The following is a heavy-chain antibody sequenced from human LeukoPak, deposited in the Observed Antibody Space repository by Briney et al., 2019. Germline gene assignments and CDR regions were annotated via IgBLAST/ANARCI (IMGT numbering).Heavy chain of an antibody. Sequence: PGGSLRLSCAASGFTFSSYAMSWVRQAPGKGLEWVPAISGSGGSTYYADSVKGRFTISRDNSKNTLYLQMSSLRAEDTAVYYCAKDIRVRDNWFDPWGQGTLVTVSS. CDR1: GFTFSSYA. D-gene: IGHD3-10*01. J-gene: IGHJ5*02. CDR2: ISGSGGST. CDR3: AKDIRVRDNWFDP. V-gene: IGHV3-23*01.